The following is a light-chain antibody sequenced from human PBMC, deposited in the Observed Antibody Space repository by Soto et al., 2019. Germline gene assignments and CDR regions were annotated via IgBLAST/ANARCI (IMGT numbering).Light chain of an antibody. CDR3: QHYNSYSGA. CDR2: KAS. J-gene: IGKJ1*01. CDR1: QTISSW. V-gene: IGKV1-5*03. Sequence: DIQMTQSPSTLSGSVGYRVTITCRASQTISSWLAWYQQKPGKAPKLLIYKASTLKSGVPSRFSGSGSGTEFTLTISSLQPDDFATYYCQHYNSYSGAFGQGTKVDIK.